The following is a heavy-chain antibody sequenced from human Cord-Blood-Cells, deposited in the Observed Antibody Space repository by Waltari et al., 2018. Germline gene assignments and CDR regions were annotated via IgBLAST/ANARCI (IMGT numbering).Heavy chain of an antibody. V-gene: IGHV1-24*01. CDR2: FDPEDGET. CDR1: GYTLTELS. D-gene: IGHD6-6*01. CDR3: ATDSSSSPDAFDI. J-gene: IGHJ3*02. Sequence: QVPLVQSGAEVKKPGASVKVSCKVSGYTLTELSMHWVRQAPGTGLEWMGSFDPEDGETIYAQKFQGRVTMTEDTSTNTAYMELSSLRSEDTAVYYCATDSSSSPDAFDIWGQGTMVTVSS.